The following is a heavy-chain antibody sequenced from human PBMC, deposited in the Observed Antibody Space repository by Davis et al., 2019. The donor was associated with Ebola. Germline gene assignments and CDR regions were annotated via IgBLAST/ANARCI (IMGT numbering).Heavy chain of an antibody. CDR2: INPSGGST. Sequence: ASVKVSCKASGGTFSSYAISWVRQAPGQGLEWMGIINPSGGSTSYAQKFQGRVTMTRDTSTSTVYMELSSLRSEDTAVYYCAKGLITIFEGYYYGMDVWGQGTTVTVSS. D-gene: IGHD3-3*01. CDR1: GGTFSSYA. CDR3: AKGLITIFEGYYYGMDV. J-gene: IGHJ6*02. V-gene: IGHV1-46*01.